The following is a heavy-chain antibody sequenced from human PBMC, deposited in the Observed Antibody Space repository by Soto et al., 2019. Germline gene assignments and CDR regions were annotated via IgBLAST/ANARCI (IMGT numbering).Heavy chain of an antibody. Sequence: ASVKVSCKASGYTFTSYYMHWVRQAPGQGLEWMGIINPSGGSTSYAQKFQGRVTMTRDTSTSTVYMELSSLRSEGTAVYFFSTVTPPVMSYYYMDVSGKGTTVTVSS. J-gene: IGHJ6*03. D-gene: IGHD2-15*01. CDR3: STVTPPVMSYYYMDV. CDR1: GYTFTSYY. CDR2: INPSGGST. V-gene: IGHV1-46*03.